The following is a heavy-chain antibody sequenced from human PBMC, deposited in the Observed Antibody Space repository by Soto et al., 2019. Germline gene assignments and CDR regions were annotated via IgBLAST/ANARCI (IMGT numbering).Heavy chain of an antibody. J-gene: IGHJ6*02. V-gene: IGHV4-61*01. CDR1: GGSVSSGSYY. CDR2: IYYSGST. D-gene: IGHD6-13*01. CDR3: ARDDRGGDSRFSYYYGMDV. Sequence: SETLSLTCTVSGGSVSSGSYYWSWIRQPPGKGLEWIGYIYYSGSTNYNPSLKSRVTISVDTSKNQFSLKLSSVTAADTAVYYCARDDRGGDSRFSYYYGMDVWGQGTTVTVSS.